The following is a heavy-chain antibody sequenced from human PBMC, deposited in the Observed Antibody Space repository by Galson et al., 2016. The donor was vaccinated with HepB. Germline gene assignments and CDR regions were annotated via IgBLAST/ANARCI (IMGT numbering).Heavy chain of an antibody. CDR1: GFTFSSYG. CDR3: AKVGSRFFDF. J-gene: IGHJ4*02. V-gene: IGHV3-30*18. D-gene: IGHD3-22*01. Sequence: SLRLSCAASGFTFSSYGIHWVRQAPGKGLEWVAVISNDGRDKYYADSVKGRFTISRDNSKNTVYLQMNSLRGDDTAVYYCAKVGSRFFDFWGQGTLVTVSS. CDR2: ISNDGRDK.